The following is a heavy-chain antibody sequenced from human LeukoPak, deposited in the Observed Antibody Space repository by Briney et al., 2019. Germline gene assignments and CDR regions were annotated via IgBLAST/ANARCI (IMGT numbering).Heavy chain of an antibody. D-gene: IGHD6-13*01. CDR3: ARGSYSSSWRFDY. CDR2: IYYSGST. V-gene: IGHV4-31*02. CDR1: GFTFSSYA. J-gene: IGHJ4*02. Sequence: LRLSCAASGFTFSSYAMSWIRQHPGKGLEWIGYIYYSGSTYYNPSLKSRVTISVDTSKNQFSLKLSSVTAADTAVYYCARGSYSSSWRFDYWGQGTLVTVSS.